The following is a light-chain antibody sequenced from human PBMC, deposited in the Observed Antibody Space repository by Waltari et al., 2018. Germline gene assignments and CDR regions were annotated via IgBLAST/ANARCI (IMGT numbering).Light chain of an antibody. J-gene: IGKJ1*01. Sequence: DIRMTQSPSSVSASVGDRVTITCRASQDIRTWLAWSQQKLGKAPRILIYHASGLQSGVPSRFSGSGSGTDFTLTISSLQPEDFATYSCQQSGTFPPTFGPGTKVEI. CDR2: HAS. CDR3: QQSGTFPPT. V-gene: IGKV1-12*01. CDR1: QDIRTW.